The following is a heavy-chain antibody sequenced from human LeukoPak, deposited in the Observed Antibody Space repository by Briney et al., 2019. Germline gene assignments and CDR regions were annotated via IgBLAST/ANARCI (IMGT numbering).Heavy chain of an antibody. J-gene: IGHJ6*04. CDR3: AELGITMIGGV. CDR1: GFTFSSYW. Sequence: GGPLRLSCAASGFTFSSYWMHWVRQAPGKGLVWVSRISDVGSHTFYADSVKGRFTISRDNAKNSLYLQMNSLRAEDTAVYYCAELGITMIGGVWGKGTTVTISS. D-gene: IGHD3-10*02. V-gene: IGHV3-74*01. CDR2: ISDVGSHT.